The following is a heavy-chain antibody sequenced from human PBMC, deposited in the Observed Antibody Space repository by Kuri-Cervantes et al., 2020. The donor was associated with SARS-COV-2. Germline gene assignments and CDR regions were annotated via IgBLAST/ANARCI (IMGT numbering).Heavy chain of an antibody. CDR1: GGTFSSYA. CDR2: IIPIFGTA. CDR3: ARDVGFGYSYGHSYGMDV. V-gene: IGHV1-69*13. Sequence: SVKVSCKASGGTFSSYAISWVRQAPGQGLEWMGGIIPIFGTANYAQKFRGRVTITADESTSTAYMELSSLRSEDTAVYYCARDVGFGYSYGHSYGMDVWGQGTTVTVSS. D-gene: IGHD5-18*01. J-gene: IGHJ6*02.